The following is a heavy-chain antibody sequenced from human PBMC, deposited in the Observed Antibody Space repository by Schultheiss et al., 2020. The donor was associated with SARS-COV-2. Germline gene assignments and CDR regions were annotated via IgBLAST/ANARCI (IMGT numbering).Heavy chain of an antibody. D-gene: IGHD4-23*01. V-gene: IGHV4-61*01. CDR1: GGSISSSSYY. CDR3: ARHWATVVTQFDY. Sequence: SETLSLTCTVSGGSISSSSYYWSWIRQPPGKGLEWIGYIYYSGSTNYNPSLKSRVTISVDTSKNQFSLKLSSVTAADTAVYYCARHWATVVTQFDYWGQGTLVTVSS. CDR2: IYYSGST. J-gene: IGHJ4*02.